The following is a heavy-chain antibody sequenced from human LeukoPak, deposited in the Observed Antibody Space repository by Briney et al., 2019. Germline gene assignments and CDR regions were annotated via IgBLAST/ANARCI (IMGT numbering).Heavy chain of an antibody. CDR2: IWYSGSNR. CDR1: GFTFSNYG. J-gene: IGHJ4*02. Sequence: QPGGSLRLSCAASGFTFSNYGMHWVRQAPGKGLEWVAIIWYSGSNRYYADSVKGRFIISRDNSKNTLYLQMNSLRAEDTAVYYCAKSDLGELGYWGQGTLVTVSS. CDR3: AKSDLGELGY. D-gene: IGHD7-27*01. V-gene: IGHV3-30*02.